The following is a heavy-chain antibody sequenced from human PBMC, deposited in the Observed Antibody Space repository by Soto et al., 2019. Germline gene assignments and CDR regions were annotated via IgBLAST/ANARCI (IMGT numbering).Heavy chain of an antibody. Sequence: QVRLVQSGAELKRPGSSVKVSCRVSGDSDGIYNIAWVRQAPGQGLEWLGGIVPLIGTTDYSQRFRGRATMTADESTGTAYLELHSLKSEDTAVYYCAGRAMAVTWLDPWGQGTHVIVSA. V-gene: IGHV1-69*01. J-gene: IGHJ5*02. CDR1: GDSDGIYN. CDR3: AGRAMAVTWLDP. D-gene: IGHD6-19*01. CDR2: IVPLIGTT.